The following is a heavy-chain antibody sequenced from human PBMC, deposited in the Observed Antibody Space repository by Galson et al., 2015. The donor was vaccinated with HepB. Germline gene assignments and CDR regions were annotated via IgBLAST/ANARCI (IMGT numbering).Heavy chain of an antibody. Sequence: SLRLSCAASGFTFSDFYMSWIRQAPGKGLEWVSYISSSSSYTSYADSVKGRFTISRDNAKNSLYLQMNSLRAEDTAVYYCARRHRSSGWYYFDYWGQGTLVTASS. D-gene: IGHD6-19*01. V-gene: IGHV3-11*03. J-gene: IGHJ4*02. CDR1: GFTFSDFY. CDR3: ARRHRSSGWYYFDY. CDR2: ISSSSSYT.